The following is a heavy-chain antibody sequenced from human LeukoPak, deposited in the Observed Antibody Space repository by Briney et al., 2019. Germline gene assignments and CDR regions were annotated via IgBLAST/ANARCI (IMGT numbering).Heavy chain of an antibody. J-gene: IGHJ4*02. V-gene: IGHV3-30*18. D-gene: IGHD3-9*01. CDR2: ISYDGSNK. CDR3: AKAAILTRTYYFDY. CDR1: GFTFSSYG. Sequence: GRSLRLSCAASGFTFSSYGMHWVRQAPGKGLEWVAVISYDGSNKYYADSVKGRFTISRDNSKNTLHLQMNSLRAEDTAVYYCAKAAILTRTYYFDYWGQGTLVTVSS.